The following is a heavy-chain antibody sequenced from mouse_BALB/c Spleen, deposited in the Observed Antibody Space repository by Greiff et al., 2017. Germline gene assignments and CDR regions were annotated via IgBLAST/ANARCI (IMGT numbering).Heavy chain of an antibody. Sequence: EVQRVESGPELVKPGASVKMSCKASGYTFTSYVMHWVKQKPGQGLEWIGYINPYNDGTKYNEKFKGKATLTSDKSSSTAYMELSSLTSEDSAVYYCARWGVRRGYFDVWGAGTTVTVSS. V-gene: IGHV1-14*01. CDR2: INPYNDGT. CDR1: GYTFTSYV. D-gene: IGHD1-2*01. CDR3: ARWGVRRGYFDV. J-gene: IGHJ1*01.